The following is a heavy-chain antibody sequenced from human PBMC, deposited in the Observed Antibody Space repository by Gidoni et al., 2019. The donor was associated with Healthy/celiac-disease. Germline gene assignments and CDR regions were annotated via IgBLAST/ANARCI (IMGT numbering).Heavy chain of an antibody. J-gene: IGHJ3*02. CDR1: GGSFSGYY. D-gene: IGHD3-10*01. CDR3: ARVKRRTLLWFRDAFDI. Sequence: QVQLQQWGAGLLKPSETLSLTCAVYGGSFSGYYLSWIRPPPGKGLEWIVEINHSGSTNYNPSLESRVTISVDTSKNQFSLKLSSVTAADTAVYYCARVKRRTLLWFRDAFDIWGQGTMVTVSS. V-gene: IGHV4-34*01. CDR2: INHSGST.